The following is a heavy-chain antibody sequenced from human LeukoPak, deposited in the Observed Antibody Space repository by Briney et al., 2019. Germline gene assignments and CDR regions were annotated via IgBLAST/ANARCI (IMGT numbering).Heavy chain of an antibody. V-gene: IGHV1-2*02. CDR2: INPNSGGT. Sequence: ASLKLSCKASRYTLTGYYMHWVRQAPGQRLEWMGWINPNSGGTNYAQKFQARVTMTRDTSISTAYMQLSRLRSDDTAVYYCARDHWGAVAGFDYWGQGTLVTVSS. D-gene: IGHD6-19*01. CDR1: RYTLTGYY. J-gene: IGHJ4*02. CDR3: ARDHWGAVAGFDY.